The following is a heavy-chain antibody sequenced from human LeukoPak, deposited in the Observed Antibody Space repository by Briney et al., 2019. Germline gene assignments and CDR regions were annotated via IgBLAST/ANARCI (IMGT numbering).Heavy chain of an antibody. J-gene: IGHJ6*02. CDR1: GGSISSYY. Sequence: PSETLSLTCTVSGGSISSYYWSWIRQPPGKGLEWIGYIYDSESTKYNPSLNSRVTISADTSKNQFSLKLSSVTAADTTVYYCSGIVVVVVATGGMDVWGQGTTVTVSS. D-gene: IGHD2-15*01. V-gene: IGHV4-4*09. CDR2: IYDSEST. CDR3: SGIVVVVVATGGMDV.